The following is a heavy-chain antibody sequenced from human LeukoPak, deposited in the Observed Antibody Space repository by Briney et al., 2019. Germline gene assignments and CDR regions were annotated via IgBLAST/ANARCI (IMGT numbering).Heavy chain of an antibody. J-gene: IGHJ4*02. CDR1: GGSISSSSYY. D-gene: IGHD3-22*01. Sequence: SETLSLTCTVSGGSISSSSYYWGWIRQPPGKGLEWIVSIYYSGSPYDNPSLKSRVTVSVDTSKNQFTLKLYSVTAADTAVYYCARLLFDSRGYYYFDYWGQGTLITVSS. CDR2: IYYSGSP. V-gene: IGHV4-39*01. CDR3: ARLLFDSRGYYYFDY.